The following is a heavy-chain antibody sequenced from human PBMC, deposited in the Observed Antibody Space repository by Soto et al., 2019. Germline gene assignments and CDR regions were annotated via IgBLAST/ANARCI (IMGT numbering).Heavy chain of an antibody. CDR3: ARLGGLGYGSSTSGYHPYYYYYGMDV. D-gene: IGHD2-2*01. CDR2: IIPIFGTA. Sequence: QVQLVQSGDEVKKPGSSVKVSCKASGGTFSSYAISWVRQAPGQGRELMGGIIPIFGTANYAQKFQGRVTITADKSTSTAYLERRSMRSEDTSVYYCARLGGLGYGSSTSGYHPYYYYYGMDVWGQGTTVTVSS. CDR1: GGTFSSYA. V-gene: IGHV1-69*06. J-gene: IGHJ6*02.